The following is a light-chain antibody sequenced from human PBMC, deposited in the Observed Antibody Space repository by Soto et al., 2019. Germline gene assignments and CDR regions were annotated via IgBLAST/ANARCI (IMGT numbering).Light chain of an antibody. CDR3: QQRSNWPPFT. CDR2: DAS. CDR1: QSVSSY. Sequence: EMVLTQSPATLSLSPGERATLSGRASQSVSSYLAWYQQNPGQAPRLLIYDASNRATGIPARFSGSGSGTDFTLTISSLEPEDFAVYYCQQRSNWPPFTFGPGTKVDIK. J-gene: IGKJ3*01. V-gene: IGKV3-11*01.